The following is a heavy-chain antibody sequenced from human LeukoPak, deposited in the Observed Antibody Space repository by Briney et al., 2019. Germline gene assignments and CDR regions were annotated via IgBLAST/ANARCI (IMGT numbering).Heavy chain of an antibody. CDR3: ARADGSGYYVEF. Sequence: GGSLRLSCAASGFTFSSYWMHWVRQTPGKGLVWVSRINTDGSSTNYADSVKGRFTISRDNAKNTLYLQMNSLRAEDTAVYYCARADGSGYYVEFWGQGTLVTVSS. CDR1: GFTFSSYW. V-gene: IGHV3-74*01. CDR2: INTDGSST. D-gene: IGHD6-25*01. J-gene: IGHJ4*02.